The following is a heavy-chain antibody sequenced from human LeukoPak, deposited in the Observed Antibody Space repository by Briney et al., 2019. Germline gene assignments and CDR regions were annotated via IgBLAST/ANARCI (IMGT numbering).Heavy chain of an antibody. CDR3: ACLTTADAFDI. Sequence: PSETLSLTCTVSGGSISSYYWSWIRQPPGKGLEWIGNIYYSGTTNYNPSLKSRVTISVDTSKNQFSLKLSSVTAADTAVYYCACLTTADAFDIWGQGTMVTVSS. V-gene: IGHV4-59*01. CDR1: GGSISSYY. D-gene: IGHD3-22*01. J-gene: IGHJ3*02. CDR2: IYYSGTT.